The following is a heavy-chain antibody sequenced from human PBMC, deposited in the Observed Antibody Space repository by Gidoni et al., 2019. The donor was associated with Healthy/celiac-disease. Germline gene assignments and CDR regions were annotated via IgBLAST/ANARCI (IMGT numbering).Heavy chain of an antibody. J-gene: IGHJ3*02. CDR3: ARLSDYYGSGSYPSSAAFDI. CDR1: GYSFTSYW. CDR2: IDPSDSYT. D-gene: IGHD3-10*01. V-gene: IGHV5-10-1*01. Sequence: EVQLVPSGAEVKKPGESLRISCKGSGYSFTSYWISWVRQMHGKGLEWMGRIDPSDSYTNYSPSFQGHVTISADKSISTAYLQWSSLKASDTAMYYCARLSDYYGSGSYPSSAAFDIWGQGTMVTVSS.